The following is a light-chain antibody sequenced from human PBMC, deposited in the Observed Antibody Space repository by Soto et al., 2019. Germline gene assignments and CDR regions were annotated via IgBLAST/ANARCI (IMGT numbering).Light chain of an antibody. CDR2: GAS. J-gene: IGKJ2*01. CDR3: QQYNNWPYT. Sequence: EIVMTQSPATLSVSPGERAALSCRASQSVNSNFAWYQQKPGQAPRLLIYGASTSATDIPARFSGSGSGTEFTLTISSLQSEDCAVYYCQQYNNWPYTFGQGTKLEIK. CDR1: QSVNSN. V-gene: IGKV3-15*01.